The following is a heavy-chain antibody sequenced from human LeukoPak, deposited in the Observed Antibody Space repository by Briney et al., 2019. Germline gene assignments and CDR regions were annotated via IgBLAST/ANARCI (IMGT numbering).Heavy chain of an antibody. CDR1: GYTFTSYY. Sequence: ASVKVSCKASGYTFTSYYMHWVRQAPGQGLEWMGIINPSGGSTSYAQKFQGRVTMTRDTSTSTVYMELSSLRSEDTAVYYCARDSYYYDSSGYYRNRGFDYWGQGTLVTVSS. V-gene: IGHV1-46*01. J-gene: IGHJ4*02. CDR2: INPSGGST. D-gene: IGHD3-22*01. CDR3: ARDSYYYDSSGYYRNRGFDY.